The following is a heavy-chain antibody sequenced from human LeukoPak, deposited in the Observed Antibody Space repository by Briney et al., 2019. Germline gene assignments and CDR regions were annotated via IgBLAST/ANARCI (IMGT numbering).Heavy chain of an antibody. CDR2: ISYDGSNK. V-gene: IGHV3-30-3*01. Sequence: PGRSLRLSCAASGFTFSSYAMHWVRQAPGKGLEWVAVISYDGSNKYYADSVKGRFTISRDNSKNTLYLQMNSLRAEDTAVYYCARGGGPTVTTQSSIDYWGQGTLVTVSS. D-gene: IGHD4-17*01. J-gene: IGHJ4*02. CDR3: ARGGGPTVTTQSSIDY. CDR1: GFTFSSYA.